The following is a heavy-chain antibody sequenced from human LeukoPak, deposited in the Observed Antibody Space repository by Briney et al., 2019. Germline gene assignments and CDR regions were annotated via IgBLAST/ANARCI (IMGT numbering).Heavy chain of an antibody. CDR1: GGSFSGYY. CDR2: INHSGST. CDR3: ATQTLRDFWSGETHAFDI. Sequence: SETLSLTCAVYGGSFSGYYWSWIRQPPGKGLEWIGEINHSGSTNYNPSLKSRVTISVDTSKNQFSLKLSSVTAADTAVYYCATQTLRDFWSGETHAFDIWGQGTMVTVSS. J-gene: IGHJ3*02. V-gene: IGHV4-34*01. D-gene: IGHD3-3*01.